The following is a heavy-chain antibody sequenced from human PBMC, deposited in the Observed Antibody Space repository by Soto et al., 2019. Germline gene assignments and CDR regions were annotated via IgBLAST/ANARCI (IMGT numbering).Heavy chain of an antibody. CDR2: ISSSSSTI. J-gene: IGHJ4*02. V-gene: IGHV3-48*01. CDR3: ARWEDLYCSGGSCYGPYSDY. Sequence: PGGSLRLSCAASGFTFSSYSMNWVRQAPGKGLEWVSYISSSSSTIYYADSVKGRFTISRDNAKNSLYLQMNSLRAEDTAVYYCARWEDLYCSGGSCYGPYSDYWGQGTLVTVSS. CDR1: GFTFSSYS. D-gene: IGHD2-15*01.